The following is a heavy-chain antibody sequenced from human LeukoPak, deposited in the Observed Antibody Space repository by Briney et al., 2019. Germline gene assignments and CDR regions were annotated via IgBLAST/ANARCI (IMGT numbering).Heavy chain of an antibody. D-gene: IGHD3-10*01. V-gene: IGHV4-34*01. CDR2: INHSGST. J-gene: IGHJ3*02. Sequence: PSETLSLTCAVYGGSFSGYYWSWIRQPPGRGLEWIGEINHSGSTNYNPSLKSRVTISVDTSKNQFSLKLSSVTAADTAVYYCATGRPLIWLGELSPYLDAFDIWGQRTMVTVSS. CDR3: ATGRPLIWLGELSPYLDAFDI. CDR1: GGSFSGYY.